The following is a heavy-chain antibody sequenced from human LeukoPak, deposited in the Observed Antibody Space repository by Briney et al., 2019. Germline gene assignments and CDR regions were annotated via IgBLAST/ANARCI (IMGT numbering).Heavy chain of an antibody. J-gene: IGHJ4*02. D-gene: IGHD3-10*01. CDR1: ANTLGYY. CDR3: ARDSLRGVIEG. V-gene: IGHV1-2*02. CDR2: INPNSGGT. Sequence: ASVKVSCKASANTLGYYMHWVRQAPGQGLEWMGWINPNSGGTNYAQKFQGRVTMTRDTSISTAYMELSRLRSDDTAVYYCARDSLRGVIEGWGQGTLVTVSS.